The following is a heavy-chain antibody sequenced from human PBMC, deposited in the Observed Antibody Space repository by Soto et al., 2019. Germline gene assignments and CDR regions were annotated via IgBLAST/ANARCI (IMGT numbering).Heavy chain of an antibody. Sequence: EMQLVESGGGLVKPGGSLRLSCAASGFTFSTYSMNWVRQAPGKGLEWISSISSSRVYIYYADSVTGRFTISRDNAMNSLHLQMNSLGAWDTAVYYCAREMGFYRWNEGLVDVWGQGTTVTVSS. D-gene: IGHD1-1*01. J-gene: IGHJ6*02. CDR1: GFTFSTYS. CDR3: AREMGFYRWNEGLVDV. CDR2: ISSSRVYI. V-gene: IGHV3-21*01.